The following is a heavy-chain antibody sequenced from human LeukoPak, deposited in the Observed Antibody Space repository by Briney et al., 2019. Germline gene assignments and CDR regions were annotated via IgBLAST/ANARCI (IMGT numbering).Heavy chain of an antibody. CDR3: ARDFSPYYYDSSGPGDS. CDR2: ISSSSSYI. Sequence: GGSLRLSCAASGFTFSSYSMNWVRQAPGKGLEWVSSISSSSSYIYYADSVKDRFTISRDNAKNSLYLQMNSLRAEDTAVYYCARDFSPYYYDSSGPGDSWGQGTLVTVSS. J-gene: IGHJ5*01. CDR1: GFTFSSYS. D-gene: IGHD3-22*01. V-gene: IGHV3-21*01.